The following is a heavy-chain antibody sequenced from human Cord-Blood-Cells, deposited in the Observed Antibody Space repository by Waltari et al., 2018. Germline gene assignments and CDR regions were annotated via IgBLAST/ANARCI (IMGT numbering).Heavy chain of an antibody. CDR1: GFTFSSYA. Sequence: EVQLLESGGGLVQPGGSLRLSCAASGFTFSSYAMSWVRQAPGKGVGWVSASSGSGGSTYYADSVKGRFTSARDNSKNTLYLQMNSLRAEDTAVYYCAKASPLIAAAAYFDYWGQGTLVTVSS. CDR2: SSGSGGST. J-gene: IGHJ4*02. V-gene: IGHV3-23*01. D-gene: IGHD6-13*01. CDR3: AKASPLIAAAAYFDY.